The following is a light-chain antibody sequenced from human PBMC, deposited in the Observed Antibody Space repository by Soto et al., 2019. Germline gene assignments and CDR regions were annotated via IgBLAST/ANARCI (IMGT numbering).Light chain of an antibody. V-gene: IGLV2-14*01. CDR1: SSDVGAYKY. CDR3: SSYTGGGTLV. J-gene: IGLJ2*01. Sequence: QSVLTQPASVSGSPGQSITISCTGTSSDVGAYKYVSWYQQHPGKAPKLMIYEVSNRPSGVSNRFSGSKSGNTASLTISGLQAEDEADYYCSSYTGGGTLVFGGGTKLTVL. CDR2: EVS.